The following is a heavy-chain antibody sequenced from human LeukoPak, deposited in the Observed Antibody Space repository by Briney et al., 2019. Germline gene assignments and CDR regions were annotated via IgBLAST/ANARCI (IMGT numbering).Heavy chain of an antibody. V-gene: IGHV3-48*04. CDR3: ARDQWLDY. CDR2: IGTSGNTI. J-gene: IGHJ4*02. D-gene: IGHD6-19*01. Sequence: GGALTLSCAASGFTFSGYIMNWVRPAPGKGVEWVSFIGTSGNTIYYADSVKGRFTVSRDNAKNSLYLQINSLRAEDTAVYYCARDQWLDYWGQGTLVTVSS. CDR1: GFTFSGYI.